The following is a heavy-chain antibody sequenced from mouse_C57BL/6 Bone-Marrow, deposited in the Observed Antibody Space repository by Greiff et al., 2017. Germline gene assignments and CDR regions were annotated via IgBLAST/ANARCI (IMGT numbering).Heavy chain of an antibody. CDR3: ARRGSPYWYFDV. Sequence: VQLQQSGPELVKPGTSVKISCKASGYSFTGYYMNWVKQSPEKSLEWIGEINPNTGGTTYNQNFKAKATLTVDKSSSTADMQLKSLTSEDSSVYYCARRGSPYWYFDVWGTGTTVTVSS. V-gene: IGHV1-42*01. CDR2: INPNTGGT. CDR1: GYSFTGYY. J-gene: IGHJ1*03.